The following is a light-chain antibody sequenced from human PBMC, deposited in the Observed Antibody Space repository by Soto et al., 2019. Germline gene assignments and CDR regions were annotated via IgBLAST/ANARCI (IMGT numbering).Light chain of an antibody. V-gene: IGLV2-23*02. CDR3: CSAVRGYV. CDR2: EVS. CDR1: SSDVENYKL. Sequence: QSVLDQPASVSGSPGQSVTISCPATSSDVENYKLVSWYQQHPGRAPKLIIYEVSKRPSGVSNRFSGSKSANTASLIISGLQPEDEADYYGCSAVRGYVFGTGTKVTGL. J-gene: IGLJ1*01.